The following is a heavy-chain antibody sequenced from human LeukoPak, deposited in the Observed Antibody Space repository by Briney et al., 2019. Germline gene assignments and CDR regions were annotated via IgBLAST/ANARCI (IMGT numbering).Heavy chain of an antibody. CDR1: GGSISTYY. CDR3: ARGGSYYGYFDY. CDR2: IYYSGST. V-gene: IGHV4-59*01. Sequence: PSETLSLTCTVPGGSISTYYWSWIRQPPGKGLEWIAYIYYSGSTNYNPSLKSRVTISVDASKNLFSLKLSSVTAADTAVYYCARGGSYYGYFDYWGHGALVTVSS. D-gene: IGHD1-26*01. J-gene: IGHJ4*01.